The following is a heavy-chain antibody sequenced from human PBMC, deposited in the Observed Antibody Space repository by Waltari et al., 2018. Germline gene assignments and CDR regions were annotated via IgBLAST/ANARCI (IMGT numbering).Heavy chain of an antibody. J-gene: IGHJ4*02. CDR1: GFTFSRFG. D-gene: IGHD2-15*01. CDR3: ASQSTTLFDY. V-gene: IGHV3-33*01. Sequence: QVQLVASGGGVVQPGRSLRLSCAASGFTFSRFGMHWVRQAPGKGLEWVAVIWHDGSNEYYVDSVKGRFTISRDNSKNTLYLQMNSLRAEDSAVYYCASQSTTLFDYWGQGTLVTVSS. CDR2: IWHDGSNE.